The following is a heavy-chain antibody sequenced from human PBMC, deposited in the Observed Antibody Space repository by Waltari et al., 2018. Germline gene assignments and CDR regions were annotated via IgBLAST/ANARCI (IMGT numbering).Heavy chain of an antibody. CDR3: ARATVGSTTTESFDI. J-gene: IGHJ3*02. D-gene: IGHD1-26*01. Sequence: QVLLQESGPGLLKPSETLSLTCSVSGDSISRGHYWAWNRQPPGKGLEWIASIYHTGDTYQNPSLKSRVTISIDTSKNFFSLKLDSVTAADTAVYFCARATVGSTTTESFDIWGQGTLVSVSS. CDR1: GDSISRGHY. V-gene: IGHV4-38-2*02. CDR2: IYHTGDT.